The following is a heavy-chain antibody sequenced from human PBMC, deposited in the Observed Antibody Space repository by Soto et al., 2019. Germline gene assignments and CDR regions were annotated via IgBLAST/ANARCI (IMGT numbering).Heavy chain of an antibody. J-gene: IGHJ6*02. CDR1: GGTLSSYA. CDR2: IIPIFGTA. CDR3: ARARRGTTVTTSYYYYGMDV. Sequence: SVKVSCKASGGTLSSYAISWVRQAPGQGLEWMGGIIPIFGTANYAQKFQGRVTITADESTSTAYMELSSLRSEDTAVYYCARARRGTTVTTSYYYYGMDVWGQGTTVTVSS. V-gene: IGHV1-69*13. D-gene: IGHD4-4*01.